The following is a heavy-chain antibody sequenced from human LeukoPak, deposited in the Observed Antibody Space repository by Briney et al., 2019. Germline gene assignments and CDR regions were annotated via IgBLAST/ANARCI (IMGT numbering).Heavy chain of an antibody. CDR3: ARDRGNQYDVYDY. CDR1: GGSISNYY. D-gene: IGHD1-26*01. Sequence: SETLSLTCTVSGGSISNYYWGWIRQPAGKGLEWIGRIYSSGNTNYNPSLKSRVTMSVDMSTNQLSLRLSSVTAADTAVYYCARDRGNQYDVYDYWGQGTLVTVSS. CDR2: IYSSGNT. J-gene: IGHJ4*01. V-gene: IGHV4-4*07.